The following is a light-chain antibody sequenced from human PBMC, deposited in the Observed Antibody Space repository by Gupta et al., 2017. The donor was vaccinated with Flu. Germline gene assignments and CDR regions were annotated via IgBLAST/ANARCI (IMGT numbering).Light chain of an antibody. J-gene: IGLJ3*02. V-gene: IGLV2-14*01. CDR3: GSYTSSSTWV. CDR1: SSDIGGYNY. Sequence: QSALTQPASVTGTPGQSITISCTGTSSDIGGYNYVSWYQQHPGKAPKLMIYEVTNRTSGVTNRFSGSKSGNTASLTISGLKAEDEADYFCGSYTSSSTWVFGGGTKLTVL. CDR2: EVT.